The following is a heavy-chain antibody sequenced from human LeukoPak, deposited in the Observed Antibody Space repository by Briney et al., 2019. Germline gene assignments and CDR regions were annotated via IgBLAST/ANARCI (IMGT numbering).Heavy chain of an antibody. CDR3: ATSLTYFDY. J-gene: IGHJ4*02. CDR1: GGSFSGYY. Sequence: PGEPLSLPCAVYGGSFSGYYWSWIRQPPGKGLEWIGEINHSGSTNYNPSLKSRVTISVDTSKNQFSLKLSSVTAADTAVYYCATSLTYFDYWGQGTLVTVSS. D-gene: IGHD2-21*02. V-gene: IGHV4-34*01. CDR2: INHSGST.